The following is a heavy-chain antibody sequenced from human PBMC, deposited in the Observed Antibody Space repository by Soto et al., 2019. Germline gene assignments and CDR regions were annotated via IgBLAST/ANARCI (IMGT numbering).Heavy chain of an antibody. CDR3: AHKGDGARGFKS. D-gene: IGHD1-26*01. J-gene: IGHJ5*01. CDR1: GFSLSTSRVG. V-gene: IGHV2-5*02. Sequence: QITLKESGPTLVKPTQTLTLTCTFSGFSLSTSRVGVGWIRQPPGKALEWLAHIYWDDDKCYRPSLKSRLTSTKDTARTQGVLTMTNIHPVDTATYSCAHKGDGARGFKSWGQGTLVTVSS. CDR2: IYWDDDK.